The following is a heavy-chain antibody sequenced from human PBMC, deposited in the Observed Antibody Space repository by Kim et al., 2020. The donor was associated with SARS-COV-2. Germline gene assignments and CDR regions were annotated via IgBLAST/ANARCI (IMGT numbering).Heavy chain of an antibody. CDR2: INHSGST. CDR3: ARRKKYYYGSGSTINFDS. Sequence: SETLSLTCAVSGGSFSGYYWSWIRQPPGKGLEWIGEINHSGSTNYNPSPKSRVTISVDTAKNQISLKLSSMTAADTAVCYCARRKKYYYGSGSTINFDSWGAGDLGSVSS. CDR1: GGSFSGYY. V-gene: IGHV4-34*01. J-gene: IGHJ4*02. D-gene: IGHD3-10*01.